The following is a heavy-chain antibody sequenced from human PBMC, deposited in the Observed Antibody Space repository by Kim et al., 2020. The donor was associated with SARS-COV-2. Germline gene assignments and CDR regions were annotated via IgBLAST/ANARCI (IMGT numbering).Heavy chain of an antibody. V-gene: IGHV1-2*04. CDR3: AGVYSSSWPQRSFFDY. CDR1: GYTFTGYY. D-gene: IGHD6-13*01. Sequence: ASVKVSCKASGYTFTGYYMHWVRQAPGQGLEWMGWINPNSGGTNYAQKFQGWVTMTRDTSISTAYMELSRLRSDDTAVYYCAGVYSSSWPQRSFFDYWGQGTLVTVSS. CDR2: INPNSGGT. J-gene: IGHJ4*02.